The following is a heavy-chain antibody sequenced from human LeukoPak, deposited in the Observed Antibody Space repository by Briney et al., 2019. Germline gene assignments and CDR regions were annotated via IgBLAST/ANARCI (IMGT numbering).Heavy chain of an antibody. CDR1: GGSMTNLY. CDR2: IYDSGST. J-gene: IGHJ4*02. D-gene: IGHD6-19*01. Sequence: SETLSLTCSVSGGSMTNLYWTWIRQPPGKGLEWIGDIYDSGSTRYNTSLESRVTISVDTSKNQFSLELSSVTAADTAVYYCARAGSGWSFDYWGQGTLVTVSS. V-gene: IGHV4-59*01. CDR3: ARAGSGWSFDY.